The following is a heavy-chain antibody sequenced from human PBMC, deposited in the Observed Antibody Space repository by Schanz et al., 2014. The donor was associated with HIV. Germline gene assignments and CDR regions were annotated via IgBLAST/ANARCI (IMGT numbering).Heavy chain of an antibody. Sequence: GQRVQSGAEVKKPGSSGRVSCKEAGGTFSRKERSWVRQAPGQGLEWMGGIIPIFGTANYAQKLQGRVTMTTDTSTSTAYMELRSLRSDDTAVYYCARVGSGSYYVRYFSYWGQGTLFPVSS. J-gene: IGHJ4*02. CDR1: GGTFSRKE. CDR2: IIPIFGTA. CDR3: ARVGSGSYYVRYFSY. V-gene: IGHV1-69*06. D-gene: IGHD3-10*01.